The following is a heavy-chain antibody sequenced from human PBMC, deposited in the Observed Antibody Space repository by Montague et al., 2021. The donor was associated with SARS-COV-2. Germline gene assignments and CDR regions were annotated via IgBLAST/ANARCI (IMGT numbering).Heavy chain of an antibody. CDR1: GGSITNYY. Sequence: SETLSLTCTVSGGSITNYYWTWIRQPPGKGLEWIGHIYYSGSTNFSPSFKGRGTMSIDASKNQFSLNLNSVTAADTAVYYCARLSSDIGGYFWFDPWGQGTLVSVSS. CDR3: ARLSSDIGGYFWFDP. CDR2: IYYSGST. D-gene: IGHD1-26*01. V-gene: IGHV4-59*12. J-gene: IGHJ5*02.